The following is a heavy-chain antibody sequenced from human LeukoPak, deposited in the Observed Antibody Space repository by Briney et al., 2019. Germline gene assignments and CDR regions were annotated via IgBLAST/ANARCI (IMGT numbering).Heavy chain of an antibody. CDR1: GFTFSSYW. J-gene: IGHJ4*02. D-gene: IGHD3-16*01. CDR2: IKQDGIGK. CDR3: AREAGGGYYFDY. Sequence: GGSLRLSCAASGFTFSSYWMSWVRQAPGKGLEWVANIKQDGIGKYYMDSVKGRFTISRDNAKNSLYLQMNSLRAEDTAVYYCAREAGGGYYFDYWGQGTLVTVSS. V-gene: IGHV3-7*01.